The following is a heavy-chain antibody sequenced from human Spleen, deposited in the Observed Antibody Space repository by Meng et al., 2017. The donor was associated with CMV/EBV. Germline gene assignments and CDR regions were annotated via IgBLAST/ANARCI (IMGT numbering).Heavy chain of an antibody. CDR1: GYTFITYY. CDR2: INPSGGST. V-gene: IGHV1-46*01. J-gene: IGHJ4*02. D-gene: IGHD4-23*01. Sequence: ASVKVSCMASGYTFITYYIHWVRQAPGQGLEWMGVINPSGGSTTFPQKFQGRVTLTRDTSTSTVYMELSSLRSDDSAVYYCARDGTGDPSVITYFDYWGQGTLVTVSS. CDR3: ARDGTGDPSVITYFDY.